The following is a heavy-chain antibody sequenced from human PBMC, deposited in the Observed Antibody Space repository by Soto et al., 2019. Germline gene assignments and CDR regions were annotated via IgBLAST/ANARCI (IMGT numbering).Heavy chain of an antibody. CDR1: VGSFSGYY. D-gene: IGHD3-3*01. J-gene: IGHJ4*02. V-gene: IGHV4-34*01. CDR2: INHSGST. CDR3: ARRPQYDFWSGYFSY. Sequence: SETLSLTCAVYVGSFSGYYWSWIRQPPGKGLEWIGEINHSGSTNYNPSLKSRVTISVDTSKNQFSLKLSSVTAADTAVYYCARRPQYDFWSGYFSYWGQGTLVTVSS.